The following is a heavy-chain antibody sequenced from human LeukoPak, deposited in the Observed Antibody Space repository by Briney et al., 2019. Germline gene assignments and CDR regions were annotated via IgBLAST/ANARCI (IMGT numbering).Heavy chain of an antibody. Sequence: SETLSLTCTVSDDSITIYYWSWIRQPPGKGLEWIGYIDHTGITNYNPSLNSRVTISRDTSKNHFSLELSSATAADTAVYYCARGQGVTVIKVGKNWFDPWSQGTQVIVSP. D-gene: IGHD3-22*01. CDR1: DDSITIYY. V-gene: IGHV4-59*12. CDR2: IDHTGIT. CDR3: ARGQGVTVIKVGKNWFDP. J-gene: IGHJ5*02.